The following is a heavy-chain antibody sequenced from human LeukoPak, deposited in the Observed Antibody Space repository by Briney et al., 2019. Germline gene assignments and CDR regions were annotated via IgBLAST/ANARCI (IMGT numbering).Heavy chain of an antibody. V-gene: IGHV4-34*01. CDR3: ARVRGNLLDY. D-gene: IGHD1-1*01. J-gene: IGHJ4*02. CDR1: GGSFSGYY. CDR2: INHSGST. Sequence: PSETLSLTCAVYGGSFSGYYWSWIRQPPGKGLEWIGEINHSGSTNYNPSLKSRVTISVDTSKNQFSLKLSSVTAADTAVYYCARVRGNLLDYWGQGTLVTVSS.